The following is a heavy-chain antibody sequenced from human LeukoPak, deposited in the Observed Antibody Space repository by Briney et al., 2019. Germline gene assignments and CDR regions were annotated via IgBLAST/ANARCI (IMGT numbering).Heavy chain of an antibody. Sequence: VASVKVSCKASGGTFSSYAINWVRQAPGQGLEWMGGIIPIFGTANYAQKFQGRVTITADESTSTAYMELSSLRSEDTAVYYCARSGYGSGSYYAGTWGQGTLVTVSS. V-gene: IGHV1-69*13. D-gene: IGHD3-10*01. CDR3: ARSGYGSGSYYAGT. J-gene: IGHJ5*02. CDR1: GGTFSSYA. CDR2: IIPIFGTA.